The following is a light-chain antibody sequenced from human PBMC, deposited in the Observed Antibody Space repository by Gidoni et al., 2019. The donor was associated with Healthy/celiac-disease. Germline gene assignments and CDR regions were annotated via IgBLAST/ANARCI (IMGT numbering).Light chain of an antibody. V-gene: IGLV2-8*01. J-gene: IGLJ2*01. CDR2: EGS. CDR1: SSDVGGYNY. CDR3: SSYAGSNVV. Sequence: QSALTQPPSASGSPGQSVTISCTGTSSDVGGYNYVSWYQQHPGKAPNLMIYEGSKRPPGVPDRFFGSKSGNTASLTVSGLQAEDEADYYCSSYAGSNVVFGGGTKLTVL.